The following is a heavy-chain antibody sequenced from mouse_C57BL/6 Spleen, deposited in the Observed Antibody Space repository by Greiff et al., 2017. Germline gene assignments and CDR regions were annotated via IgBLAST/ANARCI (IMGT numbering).Heavy chain of an antibody. CDR2: IYPRSGNT. CDR3: AIGEDYGISYVGWFAY. V-gene: IGHV1-81*01. Sequence: QVQLQQSGAELARPGASVKLSCKASGYTFTSYGISWVKQRTGQGLEWIGEIYPRSGNTYYNEKFKGKATLTADKSSSTAYMELRSLTSEDSAVYFCAIGEDYGISYVGWFAYWGQGTLVTVSA. CDR1: GYTFTSYG. D-gene: IGHD1-1*01. J-gene: IGHJ3*01.